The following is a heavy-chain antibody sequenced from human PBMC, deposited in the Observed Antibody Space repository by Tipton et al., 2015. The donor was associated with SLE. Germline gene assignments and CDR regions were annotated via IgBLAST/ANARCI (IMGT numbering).Heavy chain of an antibody. V-gene: IGHV4-30-2*01. CDR3: ARVSPLYITVDQ. D-gene: IGHD2-2*02. CDR1: GGSISSGDYY. Sequence: TLSFTCTVSGGSISSGDYYWSWIRQPPGKGLEWIGYIYHTGSTYSNPSLKSRVTISEDRSKNQFSLKLSSVTAADTAVYYCARVSPLYITVDQWGQGTLVTVSS. CDR2: IYHTGST. J-gene: IGHJ4*02.